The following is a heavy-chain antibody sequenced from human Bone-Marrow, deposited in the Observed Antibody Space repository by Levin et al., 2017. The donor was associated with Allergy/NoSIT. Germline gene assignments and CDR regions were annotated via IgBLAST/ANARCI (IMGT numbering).Heavy chain of an antibody. V-gene: IGHV4-38-2*02. CDR2: VFHTGNT. Sequence: SETLSLTCVVSGYSISNGYYWGWIRQPPGKGLEWIGNVFHTGNTDYNPSLKSRITISVDTSKNQFSLELRSVTAADTAVYYCARENGARPDSDYWGQGTLVTVSS. D-gene: IGHD6-6*01. CDR3: ARENGARPDSDY. J-gene: IGHJ4*02. CDR1: GYSISNGYY.